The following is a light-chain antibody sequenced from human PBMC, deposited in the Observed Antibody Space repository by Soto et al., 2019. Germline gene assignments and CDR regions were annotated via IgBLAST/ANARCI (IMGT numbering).Light chain of an antibody. CDR2: GAS. J-gene: IGKJ2*01. Sequence: EIVMTQSPATLSVSPGERATLSCRASQSVSSNLAWYQQNPGQAPWLLIYGASTRATGIPARFSGSGSGTEFTLTISSLQSEDFAVYYCQQYNNWPPYTFGQGTKLEIK. CDR1: QSVSSN. V-gene: IGKV3-15*01. CDR3: QQYNNWPPYT.